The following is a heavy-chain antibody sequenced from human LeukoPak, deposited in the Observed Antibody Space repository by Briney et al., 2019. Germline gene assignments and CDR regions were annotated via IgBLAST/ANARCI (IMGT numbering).Heavy chain of an antibody. D-gene: IGHD3-22*01. CDR1: GYTFPGYY. CDR3: ARAAAYDSSGYYLLEYFQH. V-gene: IGHV1-2*02. Sequence: ASVKVSCKASGYTFPGYYMHWVRQAPGRGLEWMGWINPNSGGTNYAQKFQGRVTMTRDTSISTAYMELSRLRSDDTAVYYCARAAAYDSSGYYLLEYFQHWGQGTLVTVSS. CDR2: INPNSGGT. J-gene: IGHJ1*01.